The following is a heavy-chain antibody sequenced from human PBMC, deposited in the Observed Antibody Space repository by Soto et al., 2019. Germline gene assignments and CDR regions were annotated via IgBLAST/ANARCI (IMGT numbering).Heavy chain of an antibody. V-gene: IGHV3-66*01. CDR2: MYSVGTT. Sequence: EVQLVESGGGLVQPGGSLRLSCAAAGFAVSSNQMSWVRQAPGKGLEWVSGMYSVGTTYYADSVKGRFTISRDNSKNTLDLQMNSLRAEDTAVYYCARDLVGYSFDYWGQGTLVTVSS. CDR3: ARDLVGYSFDY. D-gene: IGHD5-18*01. CDR1: GFAVSSNQ. J-gene: IGHJ4*02.